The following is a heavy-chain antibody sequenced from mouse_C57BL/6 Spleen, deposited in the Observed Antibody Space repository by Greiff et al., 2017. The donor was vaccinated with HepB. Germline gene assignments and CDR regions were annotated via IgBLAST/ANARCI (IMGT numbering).Heavy chain of an antibody. CDR3: ASDYGSSHYYAMDY. J-gene: IGHJ4*01. Sequence: QVQLQQSGAELVRPGSSVKLSCKASGYTFTSYWMHWVKQRPIQGLEWIGNIDPSDSETHYNQKFKDKATLTVDKSSSTAYMQLSSLTSEDSAVYYCASDYGSSHYYAMDYWGQGTSVTVSS. CDR1: GYTFTSYW. V-gene: IGHV1-52*01. CDR2: IDPSDSET. D-gene: IGHD1-1*01.